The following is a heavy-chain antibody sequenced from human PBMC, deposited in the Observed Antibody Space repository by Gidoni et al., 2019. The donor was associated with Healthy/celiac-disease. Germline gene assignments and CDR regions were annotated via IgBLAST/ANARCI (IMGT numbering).Heavy chain of an antibody. Sequence: EVQLVETGGGLIQPGGSLRLSCAASGFTVSSNYMSWVRQAPGKGLEWVSVIYSGGSTYYADSEKGRFTISRDNSKNTLYLQMNSLRAEDTAVYYCARDRVVRGVAYGMDVWGQGTTVTVSS. J-gene: IGHJ6*02. D-gene: IGHD3-10*01. CDR2: IYSGGST. CDR3: ARDRVVRGVAYGMDV. CDR1: GFTVSSNY. V-gene: IGHV3-53*02.